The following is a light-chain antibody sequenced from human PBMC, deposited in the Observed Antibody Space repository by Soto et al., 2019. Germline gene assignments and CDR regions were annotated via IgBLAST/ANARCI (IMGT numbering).Light chain of an antibody. J-gene: IGKJ4*01. CDR1: QSVSSY. V-gene: IGKV3-11*01. CDR2: AAS. CDR3: QQRSNWFLT. Sequence: EIVLTQSPATLSLSPGERATLPCRASQSVSSYLAWYQQRPGQAPRLLIYAASQRATGIPARFSGSGSGTDFTLTISSLEPEDFAVYYCQQRSNWFLTFGGGTKVDIK.